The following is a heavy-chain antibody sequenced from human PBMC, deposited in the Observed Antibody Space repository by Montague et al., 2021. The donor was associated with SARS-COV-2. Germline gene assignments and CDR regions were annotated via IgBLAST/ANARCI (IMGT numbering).Heavy chain of an antibody. J-gene: IGHJ6*02. V-gene: IGHV4-59*12. Sequence: SETLSLTCTVSGGSLSPYYWFWIRQPPGKGLEWIGHIYFSGGANYNPSFKSRLSILVDTSKNQFSLNLRSVTAADTAVYYCARDTEVEIRTYSYYKMDVWGLGTTVTVSS. CDR3: ARDTEVEIRTYSYYKMDV. D-gene: IGHD2-21*01. CDR1: GGSLSPYY. CDR2: IYFSGGA.